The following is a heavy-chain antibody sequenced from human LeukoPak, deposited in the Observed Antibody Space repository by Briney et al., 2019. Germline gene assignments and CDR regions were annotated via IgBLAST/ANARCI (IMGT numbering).Heavy chain of an antibody. Sequence: GGSLRLSCTASGFTFGDYAMSWVRQAPGKGLEWVGFIRSKAYGGTTEYAASVKGRFTISRDDSKSIAYLQMNSLKTEDTAVYYCTTGLSPTIGSYYFDYWGQGTLVTVSS. D-gene: IGHD3-9*01. CDR2: IRSKAYGGTT. J-gene: IGHJ4*02. CDR1: GFTFGDYA. CDR3: TTGLSPTIGSYYFDY. V-gene: IGHV3-49*04.